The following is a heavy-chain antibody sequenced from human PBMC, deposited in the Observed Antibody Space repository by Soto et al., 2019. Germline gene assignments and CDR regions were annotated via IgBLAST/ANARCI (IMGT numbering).Heavy chain of an antibody. CDR2: IYSGGNP. J-gene: IGHJ4*02. CDR3: ARGPNSDC. D-gene: IGHD2-21*01. V-gene: IGHV3-53*01. Sequence: EERLVQSGGGLVQPGGSLRLSCAASGFSVGGNYMSWVRQAPGKGLELVSLIYSGGNPFYADSMKSRFTLSRDNSNNMLYLQLDSLSAEDTAVYYCARGPNSDCWGQGTLVIVSS. CDR1: GFSVGGNY.